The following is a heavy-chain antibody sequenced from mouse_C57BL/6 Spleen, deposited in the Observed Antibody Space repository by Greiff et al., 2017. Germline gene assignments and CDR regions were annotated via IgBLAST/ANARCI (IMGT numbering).Heavy chain of an antibody. V-gene: IGHV5-4*01. CDR1: GFTFSSYA. D-gene: IGHD1-1*01. CDR2: ISDGGSYT. J-gene: IGHJ1*03. Sequence: DVKLVESGGGLVKPGGSLKLSCAASGFTFSSYAMSWVRQTPEKRLEWVATISDGGSYTYYPDNVKGRFTISRDNAKNNLYLQISHLKSEDTAMYYCARDYSSYEYFGVWGTGTTVTVSS. CDR3: ARDYSSYEYFGV.